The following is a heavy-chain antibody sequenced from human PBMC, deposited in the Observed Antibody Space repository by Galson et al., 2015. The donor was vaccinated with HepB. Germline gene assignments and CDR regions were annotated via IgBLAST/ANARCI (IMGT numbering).Heavy chain of an antibody. CDR1: GFTFSTCG. J-gene: IGHJ4*02. CDR2: IWYDGSNK. Sequence: SLRLSCAASGFTFSTCGMHWVRQAPGKGLEWVAVIWYDGSNKYYADSVKGRFTISRDNSKNTLYLQMNSLRAEDTAVYYCARDPGGHYGGYFDYWGQGTLVTVSS. D-gene: IGHD4-23*01. CDR3: ARDPGGHYGGYFDY. V-gene: IGHV3-33*08.